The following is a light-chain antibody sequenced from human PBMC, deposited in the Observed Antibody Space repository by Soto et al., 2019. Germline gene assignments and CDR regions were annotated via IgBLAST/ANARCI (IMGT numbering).Light chain of an antibody. CDR1: QSIRNW. CDR3: QHYNSYSEA. Sequence: DIQMTQSPSTLSASVGDRVTITCRASQSIRNWLAWYQQNPGKAPKLLIHQASTLQSGVPSRFSGSGSGTEFTLNISSLQPDDFATYYCQHYNSYSEAFGQGTKVDIK. J-gene: IGKJ1*01. V-gene: IGKV1-5*03. CDR2: QAS.